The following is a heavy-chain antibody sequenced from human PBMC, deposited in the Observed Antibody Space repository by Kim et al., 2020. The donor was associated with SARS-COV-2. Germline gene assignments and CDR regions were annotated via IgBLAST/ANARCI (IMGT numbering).Heavy chain of an antibody. V-gene: IGHV4-34*01. D-gene: IGHD3-3*01. CDR3: ARGGGTYYDFWSGYYKPVGNWFDP. CDR2: INHSGST. CDR1: GGSFSGYY. Sequence: SETLSLTCAVYGGSFSGYYWSWIRQPPGKGLEWIGEINHSGSTNYNPSLKSRVTISVDTSKNQFSLKLSSVTAADTAVYYCARGGGTYYDFWSGYYKPVGNWFDPWGQGTLVTVSS. J-gene: IGHJ5*01.